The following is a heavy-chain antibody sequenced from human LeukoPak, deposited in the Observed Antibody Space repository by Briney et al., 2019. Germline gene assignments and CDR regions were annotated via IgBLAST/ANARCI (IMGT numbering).Heavy chain of an antibody. J-gene: IGHJ3*02. CDR1: GGSISSSSYY. V-gene: IGHV4-39*07. D-gene: IGHD6-13*01. CDR3: ARAGGSSSWYVSRRSAFDI. CDR2: IYYSGNT. Sequence: SETLSLTCTVSGGSISSSSYYWGWIRQPPGKGLEWIGSIYYSGNTYYNPSLKSRVTISVDTSKNQFSLKLSSVTAADTAVYYCARAGGSSSWYVSRRSAFDIWGQGTMVTVSS.